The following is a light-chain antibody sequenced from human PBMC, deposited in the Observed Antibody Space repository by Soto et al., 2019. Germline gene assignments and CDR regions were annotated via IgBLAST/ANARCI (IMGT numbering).Light chain of an antibody. CDR3: SSYAGSNSLL. J-gene: IGLJ1*01. CDR1: SSDVGSFNR. Sequence: QSVLTQPPSVSGSPGQSVTISCAGTSSDVGSFNRVSWYQQPPGTAPKLMIFEVTNRPSGVPDRFSGSKSDNTASLAVSGLQAEDEADYYCSSYAGSNSLLFGTGTKVTVL. CDR2: EVT. V-gene: IGLV2-18*02.